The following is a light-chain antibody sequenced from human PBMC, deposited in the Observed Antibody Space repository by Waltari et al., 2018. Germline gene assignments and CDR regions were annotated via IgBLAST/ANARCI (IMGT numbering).Light chain of an antibody. V-gene: IGKV3-20*01. CDR2: DAS. Sequence: EIVLTQSPGTLSLSPGERATLSCRASQGVSRTLAWYQQKPGQAPRLLSYDASSRATGIPDRCSGSGSGTDFSLTISRLEPEDFAVYYCQKYGTLPATFGQGTKVEIK. J-gene: IGKJ1*01. CDR1: QGVSRT. CDR3: QKYGTLPAT.